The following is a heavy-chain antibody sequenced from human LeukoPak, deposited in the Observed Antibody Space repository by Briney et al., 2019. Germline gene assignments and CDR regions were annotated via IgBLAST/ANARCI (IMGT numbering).Heavy chain of an antibody. J-gene: IGHJ4*02. CDR2: IYDTGST. CDR3: QSRFLEWLLDY. CDR1: GDSIRSNNYY. D-gene: IGHD3-3*01. Sequence: SEALSLTCTVSGDSIRSNNYYWGWIRQPPGKGLEWIGSIYDTGSTFYNPSLKSRVIISVDASKNQFSLKLSSVTAADTAVYYCQSRFLEWLLDYWGQGTLVTVSS. V-gene: IGHV4-39*01.